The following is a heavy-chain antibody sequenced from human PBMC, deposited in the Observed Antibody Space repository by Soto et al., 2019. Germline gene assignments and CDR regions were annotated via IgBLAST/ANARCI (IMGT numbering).Heavy chain of an antibody. CDR3: ARDRLVISINYYYGMDV. Sequence: ASVKVSCKASGYTFTSYYMHWVRQAPGQGLEWMGIINPSGGSTSYAQKFQGRVTMTRDTSTSTVYMELSSLRSEDAAVYYCARDRLVISINYYYGMDVWGQGTTVTVSS. CDR1: GYTFTSYY. CDR2: INPSGGST. V-gene: IGHV1-46*01. D-gene: IGHD3-9*01. J-gene: IGHJ6*02.